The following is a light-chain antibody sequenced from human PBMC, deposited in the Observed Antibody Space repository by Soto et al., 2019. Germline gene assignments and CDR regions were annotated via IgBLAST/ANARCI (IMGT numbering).Light chain of an antibody. Sequence: QSVITQPGSGSGFRGRSIAISCTGTRRDVGGYNYASWYHQHPGKALKLMIHEVSDRPPGVADRFSGSKSGNTASLTISGLQADVEADYYCSTHTSYSTRVCGTGTKGTVL. J-gene: IGLJ1*01. CDR1: RRDVGGYNY. V-gene: IGLV2-14*01. CDR2: EVS. CDR3: STHTSYSTRV.